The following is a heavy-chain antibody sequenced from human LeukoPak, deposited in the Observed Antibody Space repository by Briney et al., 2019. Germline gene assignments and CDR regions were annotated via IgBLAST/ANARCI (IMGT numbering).Heavy chain of an antibody. J-gene: IGHJ4*02. CDR1: GGSVTGYY. Sequence: SETLSLTCSVYGGSVTGYYWRWTRHSRGEGREWIEESDHSGNTKYNTSLKSRVTISVDTSKNQFSLRLTSVTAADTALYYGARNFDFWGQGTLVTVSS. V-gene: IGHV4-34*01. CDR3: ARNFDF. CDR2: SDHSGNT.